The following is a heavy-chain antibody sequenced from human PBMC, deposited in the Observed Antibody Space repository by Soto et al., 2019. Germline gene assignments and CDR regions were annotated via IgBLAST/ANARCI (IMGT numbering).Heavy chain of an antibody. CDR2: INPNSGGT. J-gene: IGHJ6*02. D-gene: IGHD5-18*01. Sequence: QVQLVQSGAEVKKPGASVKVSCKASGYTFTGYYMHWVRQAPGQGLEWMGWINPNSGGTNYAQKFQGWVTMTRDTSISTAYMELSRLRSDDTAVYYCVREGGDSYGYYYYGMDVWGQGTTVTVSS. CDR3: VREGGDSYGYYYYGMDV. V-gene: IGHV1-2*04. CDR1: GYTFTGYY.